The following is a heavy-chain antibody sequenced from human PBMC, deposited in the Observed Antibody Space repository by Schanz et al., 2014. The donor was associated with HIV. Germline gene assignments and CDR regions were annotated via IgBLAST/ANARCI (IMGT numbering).Heavy chain of an antibody. Sequence: QVQLVQSGAEVKKPGASVKVSCKASGYTFTGYYMHWVRQAPGQGLEWMGWINPNSGGTNYAQKFQGRVTISRDTSISTAYMEVSRLRSDDTAVYYCARDADLNELWPRDYYHYTMDVWGQGTTVTVSS. CDR1: GYTFTGYY. D-gene: IGHD5-18*01. V-gene: IGHV1-2*02. CDR3: ARDADLNELWPRDYYHYTMDV. CDR2: INPNSGGT. J-gene: IGHJ6*02.